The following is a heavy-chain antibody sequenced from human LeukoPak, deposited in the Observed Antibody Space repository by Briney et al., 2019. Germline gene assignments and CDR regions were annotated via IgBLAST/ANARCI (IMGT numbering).Heavy chain of an antibody. CDR3: ARDLGSSSGWPFDY. CDR2: ISAYIGNT. J-gene: IGHJ4*02. Sequence: GASVKVSCKASGYTFISYGISWVRQAPGQGLEWEEWISAYIGNTNSGEKLQGRVTMTIDTSTSTAYMELRSLRSDDTAVYYCARDLGSSSGWPFDYWGQGTLVTVSS. V-gene: IGHV1-18*01. D-gene: IGHD6-19*01. CDR1: GYTFISYG.